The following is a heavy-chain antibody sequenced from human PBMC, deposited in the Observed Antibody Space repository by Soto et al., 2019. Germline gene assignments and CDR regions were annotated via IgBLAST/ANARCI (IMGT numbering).Heavy chain of an antibody. CDR1: GFIFNSYW. Sequence: EVQLVESAGGLVQPGGSLRLSCAASGFIFNSYWMSWVRQAPGKGLEWVANIDQDGSGKYYVDSMRGRFTIARDNAKNSLYLQMNNLRAEDGAVYYCAREAPIAQLDYWGQGILVTVSS. CDR3: AREAPIAQLDY. CDR2: IDQDGSGK. J-gene: IGHJ4*02. D-gene: IGHD2-21*01. V-gene: IGHV3-7*01.